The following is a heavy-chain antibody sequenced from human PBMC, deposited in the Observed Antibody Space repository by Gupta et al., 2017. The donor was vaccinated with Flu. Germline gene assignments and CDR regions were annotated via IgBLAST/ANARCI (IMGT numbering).Heavy chain of an antibody. CDR1: GFTFSSYE. V-gene: IGHV3-48*03. CDR2: ISSSGSTI. CDR3: ARTSAGSPRYYYYYYGMDV. D-gene: IGHD6-13*01. J-gene: IGHJ6*02. Sequence: EVQLVESGGGLVQPGGSLRLSCAASGFTFSSYEMNWVRQAPGKGLEWVSYISSSGSTIYYADSVKGRFTISRDNAKNSLYLQMNSLRAEDTAVYYCARTSAGSPRYYYYYYGMDVWGQGTTVTVSS.